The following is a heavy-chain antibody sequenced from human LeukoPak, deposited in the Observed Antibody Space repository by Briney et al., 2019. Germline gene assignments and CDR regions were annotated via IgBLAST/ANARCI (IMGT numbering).Heavy chain of an antibody. D-gene: IGHD2-2*01. CDR3: AREIRAVVGNAFDI. Sequence: GGSLRLSCAASGFTFSSYEMNWVRQAPGKGLEWVSYISSSGSTIYYADSVKGRFTISRDNAKNSLYLQMNSLRAEDTAVYYCAREIRAVVGNAFDIWGQGTKVTVSS. CDR1: GFTFSSYE. CDR2: ISSSGSTI. J-gene: IGHJ3*02. V-gene: IGHV3-48*03.